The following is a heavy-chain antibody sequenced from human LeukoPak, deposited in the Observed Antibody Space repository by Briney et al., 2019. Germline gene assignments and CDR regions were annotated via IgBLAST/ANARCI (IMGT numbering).Heavy chain of an antibody. CDR2: INPSGGST. J-gene: IGHJ5*02. CDR3: AANRAAAGPYNWFDP. Sequence: GASVKVSCKASGYTFTGYYMHWVRQAPGQGLEWMGIINPSGGSTSYAQKFQGRVTMTRDTSTSTVYMELSSLRSEDTAIYYCAANRAAAGPYNWFDPWGQGTLVTVSS. CDR1: GYTFTGYY. D-gene: IGHD6-13*01. V-gene: IGHV1-46*01.